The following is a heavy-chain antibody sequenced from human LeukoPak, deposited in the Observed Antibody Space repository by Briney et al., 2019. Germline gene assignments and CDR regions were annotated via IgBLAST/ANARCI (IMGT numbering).Heavy chain of an antibody. Sequence: ASVKVSCKASGYTFTSYYMHWVRQAPGQGLEWMGIINPSGGSTSYAQKFQGRVTMTRDTSTSTVYMELSSLRSEDTAVYYCSRGEYDTLTGSIAPPDYWGQGTLVTVSS. J-gene: IGHJ4*02. CDR2: INPSGGST. D-gene: IGHD3-9*01. CDR3: SRGEYDTLTGSIAPPDY. CDR1: GYTFTSYY. V-gene: IGHV1-46*01.